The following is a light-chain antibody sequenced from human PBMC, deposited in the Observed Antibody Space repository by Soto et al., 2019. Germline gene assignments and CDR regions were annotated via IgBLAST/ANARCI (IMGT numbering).Light chain of an antibody. CDR2: SNN. CDR1: SSNIESNT. CDR3: APWDDSLNGVV. J-gene: IGLJ2*01. V-gene: IGLV1-44*01. Sequence: QSVLTQPPSASGTPGQRVTISCSGSSSNIESNTVNWYQQLPGTAPKLLIYSNNQRPSGVPDRFSGSKSVTSASLAISGLQSEDEAEYYCAPWDDSLNGVVFGGGTKLTVL.